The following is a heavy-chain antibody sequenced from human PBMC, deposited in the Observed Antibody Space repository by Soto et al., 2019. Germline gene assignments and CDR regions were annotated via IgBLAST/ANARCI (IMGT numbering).Heavy chain of an antibody. CDR3: ARDVETTPSYYFCYGMDV. CDR1: GGTFSSYA. CDR2: IIPIFGTA. J-gene: IGHJ6*02. V-gene: IGHV1-69*12. Sequence: QVQLVQSGAEVKKPGSSVKVSCKASGGTFSSYAISWVRQAPGQGLEWMGGIIPIFGTANYAQKFQGRVTITADXXTXTVXMELSSLRSEDTAVYYCARDVETTPSYYFCYGMDVWGQGTTVTVSS.